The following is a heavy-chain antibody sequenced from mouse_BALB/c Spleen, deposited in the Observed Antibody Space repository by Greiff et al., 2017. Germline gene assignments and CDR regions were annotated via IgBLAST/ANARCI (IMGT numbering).Heavy chain of an antibody. Sequence: EVQGVESGGGLVQPGGSRKLSCAASGFTFSSFGMHWVRQAPEKGLEWVAYISSGSSTIYYADTVKGRFTISRDNPKNTLFLQMTSLRSEDTAMYYCARLGGNFSMDYWGQGTSVTVSS. CDR2: ISSGSSTI. CDR1: GFTFSSFG. CDR3: ARLGGNFSMDY. D-gene: IGHD2-1*01. V-gene: IGHV5-17*02. J-gene: IGHJ4*01.